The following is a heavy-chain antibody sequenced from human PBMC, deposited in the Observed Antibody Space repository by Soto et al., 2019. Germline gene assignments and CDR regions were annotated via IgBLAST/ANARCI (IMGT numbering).Heavy chain of an antibody. Sequence: EVQLVESGGGLVKPGGSLRLSCAASGFTFSTYSMNWVRQAPGKGLEWVSSISSSSYIYYAGSVKGRFTISRDNAENSLYLQMNSLRAEDTAVCYCARDLRSRLTPNYYYMDVWGKGTTVTVSS. J-gene: IGHJ6*03. V-gene: IGHV3-21*01. CDR2: ISSSSYI. CDR1: GFTFSTYS. D-gene: IGHD3-10*01. CDR3: ARDLRSRLTPNYYYMDV.